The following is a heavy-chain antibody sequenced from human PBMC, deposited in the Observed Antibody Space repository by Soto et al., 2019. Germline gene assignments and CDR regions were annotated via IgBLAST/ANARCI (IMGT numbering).Heavy chain of an antibody. CDR2: IYWDDDK. V-gene: IGHV2-5*02. J-gene: IGHJ4*02. CDR3: AHRVLRTVFGLVTTTAIYFDF. Sequence: QITLNESGPTVVRPTENLTLTCRFSGFSLTTSGLGVCWIRQSPGKAPEWLALIYWDDDKRYSASLKSRLTITKDTSKNQVVLTVSDLDPTDTATYYCAHRVLRTVFGLVTTTAIYFDFWGQGTPVAFSS. D-gene: IGHD3-3*01. CDR1: GFSLTTSGLG.